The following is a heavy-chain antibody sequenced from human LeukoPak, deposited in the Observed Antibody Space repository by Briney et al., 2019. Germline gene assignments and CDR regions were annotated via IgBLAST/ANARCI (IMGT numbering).Heavy chain of an antibody. V-gene: IGHV3-23*01. D-gene: IGHD3-10*01. CDR1: GFTFGTHA. J-gene: IGHJ4*02. CDR3: AARPGDLAVPFDY. CDR2: ISGSGDIT. Sequence: PGGSLRLSCVASGFTFGTHAMTWVRQAPGKGLEYVSLISGSGDITYYAHSLKDRFTISRDNSKNTLYLQMHSLRAEDTAVYYCAARPGDLAVPFDYWGQGTLVTVSS.